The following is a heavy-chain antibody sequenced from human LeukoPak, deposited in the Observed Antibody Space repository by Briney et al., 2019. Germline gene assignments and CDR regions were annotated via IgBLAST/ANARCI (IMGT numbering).Heavy chain of an antibody. Sequence: NPSETLSLTCTVSGGSISSSSYYWGWLRQPPGKGLEWIGSIYYSGSTYYNPSLKSRVTISVDTSKNQFSLKLSSVTAADTAVYYCARSTSSYSSGWYVPFDYWGQGTLVTVSS. CDR1: GGSISSSSYY. D-gene: IGHD6-19*01. V-gene: IGHV4-39*01. CDR3: ARSTSSYSSGWYVPFDY. J-gene: IGHJ4*02. CDR2: IYYSGST.